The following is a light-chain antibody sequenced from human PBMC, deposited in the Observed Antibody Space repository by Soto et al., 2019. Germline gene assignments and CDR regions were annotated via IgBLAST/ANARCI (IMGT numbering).Light chain of an antibody. V-gene: IGLV4-69*01. J-gene: IGLJ2*01. CDR3: QTWAPGIVL. CDR1: SGHSNA. Sequence: QTVVTQSPSASASLGASVKLTCTLSSGHSNAIAWHQQQPEKGPRYLMNVNSDGSHTKGDGIPDRFSGSSSGAERYLTISSLQSEDEADYYCQTWAPGIVLFGGGTKLTVL. CDR2: VNSDGSH.